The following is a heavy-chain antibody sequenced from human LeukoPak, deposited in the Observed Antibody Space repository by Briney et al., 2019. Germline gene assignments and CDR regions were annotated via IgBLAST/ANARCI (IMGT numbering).Heavy chain of an antibody. CDR2: IYPGDSDS. Sequence: GESLKISCKGSGYSFTSYWIGWVRQMPGKGLEWMGIIYPGDSDSRYSPSFKGQVTFSADKSISTAYLQWSSLKASDTAMYYCARILGGYSSGWYAFDYWGQGTLVTVSS. V-gene: IGHV5-51*01. CDR1: GYSFTSYW. CDR3: ARILGGYSSGWYAFDY. J-gene: IGHJ4*02. D-gene: IGHD6-19*01.